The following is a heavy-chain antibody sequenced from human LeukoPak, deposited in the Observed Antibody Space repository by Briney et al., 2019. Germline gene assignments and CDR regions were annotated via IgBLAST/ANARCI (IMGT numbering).Heavy chain of an antibody. V-gene: IGHV1-2*02. D-gene: IGHD2-2*01. J-gene: IGHJ4*02. Sequence: ASVKVSCKASGYTFTSYDINWVRQATGQGLEWMGWINPNSGGTNYAQKFQGRVTMTRDTSISTAYMELSRLRSDDTAVYYCARGRGVVPAAISIFWGQGTLVTVSS. CDR3: ARGRGVVPAAISIF. CDR1: GYTFTSYD. CDR2: INPNSGGT.